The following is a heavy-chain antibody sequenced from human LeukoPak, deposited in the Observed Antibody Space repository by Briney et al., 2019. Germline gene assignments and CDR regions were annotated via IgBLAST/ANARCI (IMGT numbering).Heavy chain of an antibody. J-gene: IGHJ6*02. Sequence: PGGSLRLSCAASGFTFSVYWMRWGRQAPGKGLGWVSRIISDGSSTSYADSVKGRFTISRDNAKNTLYLQMNSLRAEDTAVYYCARDLRIAAAGTYYYYGMDVWGQGTTVTVSS. D-gene: IGHD6-13*01. CDR3: ARDLRIAAAGTYYYYGMDV. V-gene: IGHV3-74*01. CDR1: GFTFSVYW. CDR2: IISDGSST.